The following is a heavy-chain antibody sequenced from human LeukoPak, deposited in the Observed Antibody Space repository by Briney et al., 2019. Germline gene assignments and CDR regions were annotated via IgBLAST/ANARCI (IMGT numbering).Heavy chain of an antibody. CDR1: GFTVSSNY. CDR3: AREAVASFFDY. Sequence: GGSLRLSCAASGFTVSSNYMSWVRQAPGKGLEWVSVIYSGGSTYYADSVKGRFTISRDNSKNTLYLQMNSLRAEDTAVYYCAREAVASFFDYWGQGTPVTVSS. D-gene: IGHD6-19*01. J-gene: IGHJ4*02. V-gene: IGHV3-53*01. CDR2: IYSGGST.